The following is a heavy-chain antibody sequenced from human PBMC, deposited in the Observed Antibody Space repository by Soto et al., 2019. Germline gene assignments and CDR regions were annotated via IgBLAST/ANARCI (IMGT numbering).Heavy chain of an antibody. CDR3: VRGDNWNDEASDY. V-gene: IGHV3-33*01. D-gene: IGHD1-1*01. CDR1: GFMFSNHG. Sequence: QVPLVESGGGVVQPGRSLRLSCAAPGFMFSNHGMHWVRQAPGKGLEWVAVIWSDGNNRYYADSVKGRFTISRDNFKNTVYLQMSSLRVEDTTVYYCVRGDNWNDEASDYWGQGTLVTVSS. J-gene: IGHJ4*02. CDR2: IWSDGNNR.